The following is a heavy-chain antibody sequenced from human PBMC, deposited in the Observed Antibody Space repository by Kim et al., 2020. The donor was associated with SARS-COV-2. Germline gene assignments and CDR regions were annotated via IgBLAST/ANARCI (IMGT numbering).Heavy chain of an antibody. CDR1: GGSISSGGYS. Sequence: SETLSLTCAVSGGSISSGGYSWSWIRQPPGKGLEWIGYIYHSGSTYYNPSLKSRVTISVDRSKNQFSLKLSSVTAADTAVYYCARSDYWGGYSGYDHSGFGYWGQGTLVTVSS. CDR3: ARSDYWGGYSGYDHSGFGY. D-gene: IGHD5-12*01. J-gene: IGHJ4*02. CDR2: IYHSGST. V-gene: IGHV4-30-2*01.